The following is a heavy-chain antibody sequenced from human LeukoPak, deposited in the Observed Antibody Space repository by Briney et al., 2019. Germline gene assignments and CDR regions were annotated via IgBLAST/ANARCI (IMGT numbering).Heavy chain of an antibody. CDR1: GGYINSGSYY. V-gene: IGHV4-39*01. D-gene: IGHD3-22*01. Sequence: SETLSLTCTASGGYINSGSYYWGWIRQSPGKGLEWIGNIYHSGNTHYNPSLKSRLTISVDTSRNQFSLRLSSVTAADTAVYYCVYYDAGRWLDPWGQGTLVTVSP. CDR2: IYHSGNT. CDR3: VYYDAGRWLDP. J-gene: IGHJ5*02.